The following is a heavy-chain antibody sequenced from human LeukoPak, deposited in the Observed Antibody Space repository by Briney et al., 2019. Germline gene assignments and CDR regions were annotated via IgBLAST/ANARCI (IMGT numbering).Heavy chain of an antibody. J-gene: IGHJ4*02. CDR1: GFTFSSYG. CDR3: AIVDVGSGDVGY. D-gene: IGHD6-19*01. V-gene: IGHV3-33*01. CDR2: IWYDGSNK. Sequence: PGRSLRLSCAASGFTFSSYGMHWVRQAPGKGLEWVAVIWYDGSNKYYADSVKGRFTISRDNSKNTLYLQMNSLRGEDTAVYYCAIVDVGSGDVGYWGQGTLVTVSS.